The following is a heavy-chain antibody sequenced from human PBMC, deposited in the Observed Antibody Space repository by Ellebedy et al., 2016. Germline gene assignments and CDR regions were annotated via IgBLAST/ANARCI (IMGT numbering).Heavy chain of an antibody. Sequence: GGSLRLSXTASGLNFNTFFMSWVRQAPGKGLEWVSTISVRGDTAFSADSVRGRFTISRDNSEYLLYLQMNSLRGEDTAVYYCRVGHYSNVWGQGTRVTVSS. CDR1: GLNFNTFF. CDR2: ISVRGDTA. CDR3: RVGHYSNV. D-gene: IGHD2-15*01. V-gene: IGHV3-23*01. J-gene: IGHJ4*02.